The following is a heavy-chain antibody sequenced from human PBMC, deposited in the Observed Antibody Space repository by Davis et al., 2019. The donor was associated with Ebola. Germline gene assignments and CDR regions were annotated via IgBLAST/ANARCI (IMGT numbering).Heavy chain of an antibody. V-gene: IGHV4-59*08. Sequence: MPSETLSLTCTVSGGSIDSHYWSWIRQPPGKGLEWLGYIYYGGTTKYNPSLKSRVTFSGDTSMSHLSLELRSVTAADTAVYYCARHRRTGYYYIFDYWGQGTLVTVSS. CDR1: GGSIDSHY. D-gene: IGHD3-22*01. CDR2: IYYGGTT. CDR3: ARHRRTGYYYIFDY. J-gene: IGHJ4*02.